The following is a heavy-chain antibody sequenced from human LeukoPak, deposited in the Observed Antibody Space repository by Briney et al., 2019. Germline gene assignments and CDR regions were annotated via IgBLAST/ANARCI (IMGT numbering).Heavy chain of an antibody. V-gene: IGHV3-11*01. J-gene: IGHJ3*02. CDR1: GFTFSDYN. CDR3: ARDMGGSYYGNAFDI. D-gene: IGHD1-26*01. CDR2: ISSSGGTI. Sequence: GGSLRLSCAASGFTFSDYNMSWIRQAPGKGLEWVSYISSSGGTIYYADSVKGRFTISRDKTKNSLYLQMNSLRAEDTAVYYCARDMGGSYYGNAFDIWGQGTMVTVSS.